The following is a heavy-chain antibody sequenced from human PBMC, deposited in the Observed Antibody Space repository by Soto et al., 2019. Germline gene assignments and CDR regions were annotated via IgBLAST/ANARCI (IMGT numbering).Heavy chain of an antibody. V-gene: IGHV1-18*01. CDR1: GYTFPNYG. D-gene: IGHD3-10*01. J-gene: IGHJ3*02. Sequence: ASVKVSCKASGYTFPNYGISWVRQAPGQGLEWMGWISPYNGNTKYTQKFQGRVTMTTDTSTSTAYMELRSLRSDDTAVFYCARVYGSGSYIAFDIWGQGPMVTVSS. CDR3: ARVYGSGSYIAFDI. CDR2: ISPYNGNT.